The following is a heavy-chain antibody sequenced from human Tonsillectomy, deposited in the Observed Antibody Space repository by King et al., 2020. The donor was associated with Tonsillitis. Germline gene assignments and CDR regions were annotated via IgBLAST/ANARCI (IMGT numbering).Heavy chain of an antibody. V-gene: IGHV3-11*01. CDR1: GFTFSDYY. CDR2: ISSSGTTI. J-gene: IGHJ4*02. Sequence: VQLVESGGGLGKPGGALRLSCAASGFTFSDYYMNWIRQAPGKGLEWVSYISSSGTTIYYADSVKGRFTISRDNAKNSLYLEMNSLRADDTAVYYCACDIVAHTGGYWGQGILVPVSS. D-gene: IGHD5-12*01. CDR3: ACDIVAHTGGY.